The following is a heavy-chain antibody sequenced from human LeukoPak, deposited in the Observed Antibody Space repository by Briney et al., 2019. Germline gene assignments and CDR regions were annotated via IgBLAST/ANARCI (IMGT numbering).Heavy chain of an antibody. CDR1: GFTFSSYW. V-gene: IGHV3-7*01. J-gene: IGHJ4*02. CDR2: IKQDGSEK. D-gene: IGHD3-16*01. CDR3: ARDMPNYVWGSYRTSGIDY. Sequence: PGGSLRLSCAASGFTFSSYWMSWVRQAPGKGLEWVANIKQDGSEKYYVDSVKGRFTISRDNAKNSLYLQMNSLIAEDTAVYYWARDMPNYVWGSYRTSGIDYWGQGTLVTVSS.